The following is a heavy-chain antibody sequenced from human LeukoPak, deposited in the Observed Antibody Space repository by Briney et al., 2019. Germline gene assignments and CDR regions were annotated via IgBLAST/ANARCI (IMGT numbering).Heavy chain of an antibody. CDR3: ARGSPTVTNWFDP. D-gene: IGHD4-17*01. CDR2: IYYSGST. V-gene: IGHV4-4*02. CDR1: GGSISSSNW. Sequence: PSETLSLTYAVSGGSISSSNWWSWVRQPPGKGLEWIGYIYYSGSTNYNPSLKSRVTISVDTSRNQFSLKLSSVTAADTAVYYCARGSPTVTNWFDPWGQGTLVTVSS. J-gene: IGHJ5*02.